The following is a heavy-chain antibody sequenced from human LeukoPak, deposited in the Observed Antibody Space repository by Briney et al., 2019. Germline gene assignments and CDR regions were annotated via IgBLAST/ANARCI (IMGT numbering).Heavy chain of an antibody. V-gene: IGHV1-69*05. Sequence: SVKVSCKASGGTFSSYAISWVRQAPGQGLEWMGRIIPIFGTANYAQKFQGRVTITTDESTCTAYMELSSLRSEDTAVYYCARDLWYYGSGRPEDYYYYYYMDVWGKGTTVTVSS. CDR2: IIPIFGTA. CDR1: GGTFSSYA. CDR3: ARDLWYYGSGRPEDYYYYYYMDV. J-gene: IGHJ6*03. D-gene: IGHD3-10*01.